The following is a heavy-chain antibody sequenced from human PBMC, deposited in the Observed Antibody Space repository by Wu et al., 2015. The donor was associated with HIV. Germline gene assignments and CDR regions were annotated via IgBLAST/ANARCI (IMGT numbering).Heavy chain of an antibody. D-gene: IGHD3-9*01. Sequence: QVQIVQSATEVKKPGASVKLSCKASGYTFTAAYIHWVRQAPGQGLEWMGWINPISGGTNYAQKFQGRVTMTRDTSISTAYMELSRLRSDDTAVYYCARVAGAILTGYYQYFQHWGQGTLVTVSS. CDR2: INPISGGT. CDR3: ARVAGAILTGYYQYFQH. CDR1: GYTFTAAY. V-gene: IGHV1-2*02. J-gene: IGHJ1*01.